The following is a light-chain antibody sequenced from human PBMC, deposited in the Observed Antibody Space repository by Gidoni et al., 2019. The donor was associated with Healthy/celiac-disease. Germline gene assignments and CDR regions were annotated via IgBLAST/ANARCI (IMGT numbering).Light chain of an antibody. J-gene: IGKJ4*01. CDR3: QQRSNPLT. V-gene: IGKV3-11*01. Sequence: EIVLTQSPATLSLSPGERATLSCRASQRVSSYLAWYQQTPGQAPRLLIYDASNRATGIPARFSGSGSGTDFTLTIISLEPEDFAVYYCQQRSNPLTFGGGTKVEIK. CDR1: QRVSSY. CDR2: DAS.